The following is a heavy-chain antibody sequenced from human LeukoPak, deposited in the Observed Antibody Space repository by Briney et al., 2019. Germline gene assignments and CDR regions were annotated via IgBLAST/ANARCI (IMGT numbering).Heavy chain of an antibody. V-gene: IGHV4-61*05. CDR3: ARFGQPSSGWELFDL. D-gene: IGHD6-19*01. J-gene: IGHJ5*02. Sequence: SETLSLTCTVTGGSISSSSYYWGWIRQPPGEGLEWIGYIYYSGSTNYKPSLKSRVTISVATSKNQFSLRLSSVTAADTAVYYCARFGQPSSGWELFDLWGQGTLVTVSS. CDR1: GGSISSSSYY. CDR2: IYYSGST.